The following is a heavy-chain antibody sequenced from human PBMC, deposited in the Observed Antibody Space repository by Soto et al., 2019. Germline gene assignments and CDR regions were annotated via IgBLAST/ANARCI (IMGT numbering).Heavy chain of an antibody. CDR1: GFTFDDYA. Sequence: GGSLRLSXAASGFTFDDYAMHWVRQAPGKGLEWVSGISWNSGSTYYADSVKGRFTISRDNSKNTLYLQMNSLRAEDTAVYYCAKNRQQLAEIDYWGQGTLVTVSS. D-gene: IGHD6-13*01. V-gene: IGHV3-23*01. CDR3: AKNRQQLAEIDY. CDR2: ISWNSGST. J-gene: IGHJ4*02.